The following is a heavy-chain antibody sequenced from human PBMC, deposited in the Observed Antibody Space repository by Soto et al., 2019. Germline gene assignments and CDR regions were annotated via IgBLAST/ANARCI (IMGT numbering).Heavy chain of an antibody. J-gene: IGHJ4*02. CDR1: GSSINSSGYY. V-gene: IGHV4-39*01. Sequence: TVSGSSINSSGYYWGWIRQPPGKGLEWIGSMFYGVSTHCNPSLKSRVTVSVDTSKNQFSLNLRSVTAADTAVYYCARLPSRHLVDYWGQGTLVTVSS. CDR2: MFYGVST. D-gene: IGHD3-3*02. CDR3: ARLPSRHLVDY.